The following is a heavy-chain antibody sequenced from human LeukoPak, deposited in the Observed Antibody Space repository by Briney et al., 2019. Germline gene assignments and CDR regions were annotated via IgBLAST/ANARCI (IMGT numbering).Heavy chain of an antibody. CDR3: ARDRVKNIVVVTAPDY. D-gene: IGHD2-21*02. J-gene: IGHJ4*02. Sequence: GASVKVSCKASGGTFSSYAINWVRQAPGQGLERMGRIIPIFGTANYAQKFQGRVTITTDESTSTAYMELSSLRSEDTAVYYCARDRVKNIVVVTAPDYWGQGTLVTVSS. CDR2: IIPIFGTA. V-gene: IGHV1-69*05. CDR1: GGTFSSYA.